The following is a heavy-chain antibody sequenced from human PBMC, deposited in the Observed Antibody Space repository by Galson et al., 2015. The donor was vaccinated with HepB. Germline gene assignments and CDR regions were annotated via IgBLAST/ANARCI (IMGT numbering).Heavy chain of an antibody. CDR2: ISGNGGST. D-gene: IGHD2-15*01. CDR1: GFTFSSYA. J-gene: IGHJ4*02. CDR3: AREIPLSYLDIVVVVAATPNPYYFDY. V-gene: IGHV3-64*01. Sequence: SLRLSCAASGFTFSSYAMHWVRQAPGKGLEYVSAISGNGGSTYYANSVKGRFTISRDNSKNTLYLQMGSLRAEDMAVYYCAREIPLSYLDIVVVVAATPNPYYFDYWGQGTLVTVSS.